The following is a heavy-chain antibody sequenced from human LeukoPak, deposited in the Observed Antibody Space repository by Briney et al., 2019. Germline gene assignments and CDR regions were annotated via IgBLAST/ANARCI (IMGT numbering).Heavy chain of an antibody. CDR1: GGTFSSYA. J-gene: IGHJ6*04. Sequence: VASVKVSCKASGGTFSSYAISWVRQAPGQGVEWMGGIIPISGTANYAQKFQGRVTITADESTSTAYMELSSLRSEDTAVYYCARRGNGMDVWGKGTTVTVSS. CDR2: IIPISGTA. CDR3: ARRGNGMDV. V-gene: IGHV1-69*01.